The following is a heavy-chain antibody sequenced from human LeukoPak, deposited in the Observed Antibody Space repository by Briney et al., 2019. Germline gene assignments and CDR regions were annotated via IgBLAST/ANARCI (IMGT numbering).Heavy chain of an antibody. CDR3: VRDSSRSYFDL. D-gene: IGHD3-10*01. V-gene: IGHV4-4*07. CDR2: IYTSGST. J-gene: IGHJ4*02. Sequence: RSETLSLTCTVSGGSIYSYYWTWIRQPAGKGLEWIGRIYTSGSTNYNPSLKSRVTMSVDTSKNQFSLKLGSVTAADTAVYYCVRDSSRSYFDLWGQGTLVTVSS. CDR1: GGSIYSYY.